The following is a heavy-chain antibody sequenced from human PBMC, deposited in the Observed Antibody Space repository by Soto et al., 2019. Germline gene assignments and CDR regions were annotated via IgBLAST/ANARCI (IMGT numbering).Heavy chain of an antibody. CDR1: GFTFSSYS. CDR2: ISSSSSYI. J-gene: IGHJ5*02. CDR3: ASHYKPSIAAAGTGFDP. D-gene: IGHD6-13*01. V-gene: IGHV3-21*01. Sequence: GESLKISCAASGFTFSSYSMNWVRQAPGKGLEWVSSISSSSSYIYYADSVKGRFTISRDNAKNSLYLQMNSLRAEDTAVYYCASHYKPSIAAAGTGFDPWGQGTLVTVSS.